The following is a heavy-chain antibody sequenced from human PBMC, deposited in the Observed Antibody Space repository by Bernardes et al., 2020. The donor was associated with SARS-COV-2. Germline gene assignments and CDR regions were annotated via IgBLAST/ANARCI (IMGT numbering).Heavy chain of an antibody. Sequence: GGSLRLSRAASGFTFSGSAMHWVRQASGKGLEWVGRIRTKPNSYATAYAASVKGRFTISRDDSKNTAYLQMYSLKTEDTAVYYRTATDLFNYGMDVWGQGTTVTVSS. CDR3: TATDLFNYGMDV. J-gene: IGHJ6*02. CDR2: IRTKPNSYAT. D-gene: IGHD5-12*01. CDR1: GFTFSGSA. V-gene: IGHV3-73*01.